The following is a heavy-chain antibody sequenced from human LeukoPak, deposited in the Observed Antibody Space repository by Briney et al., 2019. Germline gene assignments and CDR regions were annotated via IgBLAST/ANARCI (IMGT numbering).Heavy chain of an antibody. CDR2: MNPNSGNT. CDR3: ARGDSRANYYYYMDV. D-gene: IGHD3-22*01. Sequence: ASVKVSCTASGCTFSSYAINWVRQAPGQGLEWMGWMNPNSGNTGYAQKFQGRVTMTRNNSISTAYMELSSLRAEDTAVYYCARGDSRANYYYYMDVWGKGTTVTISS. J-gene: IGHJ6*03. V-gene: IGHV1-8*02. CDR1: GCTFSSYA.